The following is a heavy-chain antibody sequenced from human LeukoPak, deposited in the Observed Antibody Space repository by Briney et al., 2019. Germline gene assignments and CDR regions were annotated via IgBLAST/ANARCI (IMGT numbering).Heavy chain of an antibody. CDR3: VGEKSFFGEAI. D-gene: IGHD3-10*01. Sequence: PSDTVSLTCNVSGGYITTYYWSWVRQPPGKGLELIGHMIYSGATSSNPSLKSRVAISVDTFKSQVSLKVTSVTAADTAVYYCVGEKSFFGEAIWSQGTLVTVSS. J-gene: IGHJ3*02. V-gene: IGHV4-59*01. CDR1: GGYITTYY. CDR2: MIYSGAT.